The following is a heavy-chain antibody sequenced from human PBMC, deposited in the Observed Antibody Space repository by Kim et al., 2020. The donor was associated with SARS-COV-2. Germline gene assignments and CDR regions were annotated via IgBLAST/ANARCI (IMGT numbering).Heavy chain of an antibody. V-gene: IGHV1-3*01. J-gene: IGHJ4*02. CDR2: NT. CDR3: ARDLFHTGFDY. Sequence: NTKFSPQVQGRVTFTRDTPANTAYMELSSLGSEDTAVYYCARDLFHTGFDYWGQGTLVAVSS. D-gene: IGHD2-8*02.